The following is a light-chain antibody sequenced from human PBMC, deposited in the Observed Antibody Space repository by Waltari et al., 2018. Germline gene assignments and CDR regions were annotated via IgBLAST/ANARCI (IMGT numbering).Light chain of an antibody. CDR2: YVT. J-gene: IGLJ1*01. CDR3: SSYTSSSTLAV. CDR1: SSDVGGYNY. V-gene: IGLV2-14*01. Sequence: QSALTQPASVSGSPGQSITISCTGTSSDVGGYNYVSWYQQHPGKAPKLMIFYVTNRPSGVSNRFSVSKSGNTASLTISGLQAEDEADYYCSSYTSSSTLAVFGTGTKVTVL.